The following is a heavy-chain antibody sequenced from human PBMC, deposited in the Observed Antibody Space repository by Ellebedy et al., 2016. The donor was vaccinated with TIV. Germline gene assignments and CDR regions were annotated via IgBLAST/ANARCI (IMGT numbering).Heavy chain of an antibody. V-gene: IGHV1-24*01. J-gene: IGHJ4*02. CDR1: GHTLMELS. CDR2: FDPEHGRA. D-gene: IGHD3-10*01. Sequence: ASVKVSCKVSGHTLMELSMHWVRQAPGKGLEWVGGFDPEHGRAIYAQKFQGRVTMTEDTSTDTVYMELSSLRSEDTAVYYCARLDAIIDVKSLDYWGQGTLVSVSS. CDR3: ARLDAIIDVKSLDY.